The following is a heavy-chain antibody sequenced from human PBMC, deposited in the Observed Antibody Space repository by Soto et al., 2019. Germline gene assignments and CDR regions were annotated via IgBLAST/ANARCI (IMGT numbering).Heavy chain of an antibody. J-gene: IGHJ4*02. D-gene: IGHD2-15*01. CDR2: IDWKSGHI. CDR1: GFTFENHA. V-gene: IGHV3-9*01. CDR3: VKDNVAVYCSGGSCAFDH. Sequence: GGSLRLCCAVSGFTFENHAMHWVRQAAGKGLEWVSTIDWKSGHIAYADSVKGRFAISRDNARKSMYLQMDSLTTEDTALYYCVKDNVAVYCSGGSCAFDHWGQGTLVTVSS.